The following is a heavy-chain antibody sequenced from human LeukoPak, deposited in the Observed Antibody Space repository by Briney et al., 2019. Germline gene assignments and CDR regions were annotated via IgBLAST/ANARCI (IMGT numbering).Heavy chain of an antibody. CDR3: AREVGSSSWGAFDI. CDR2: ISSSSSTI. J-gene: IGHJ3*02. V-gene: IGHV3-48*04. D-gene: IGHD6-13*01. CDR1: GFTFSSYS. Sequence: PGGSLRLSCAASGFTFSSYSMNWVRQAPGKGLEWVSYISSSSSTIYYADSVKGRFTISRDNAKNSLYLQMNSLRAEDTAVYYCAREVGSSSWGAFDIWGQGTMVTVSS.